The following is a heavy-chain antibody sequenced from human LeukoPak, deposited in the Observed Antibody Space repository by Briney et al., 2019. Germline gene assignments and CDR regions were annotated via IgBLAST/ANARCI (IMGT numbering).Heavy chain of an antibody. D-gene: IGHD3-9*01. CDR3: ARRRYDILTGYYDY. V-gene: IGHV1-69*06. CDR1: GGTFSSYA. Sequence: SVKVTCKASGGTFSSYAISWMRQAPGQGLEWMGGIIPIFGTANYAQKFQGRVTITADKSTSTAYMELSSLRSEDTAVYYCARRRYDILTGYYDYWGQGTLVTVSS. J-gene: IGHJ4*02. CDR2: IIPIFGTA.